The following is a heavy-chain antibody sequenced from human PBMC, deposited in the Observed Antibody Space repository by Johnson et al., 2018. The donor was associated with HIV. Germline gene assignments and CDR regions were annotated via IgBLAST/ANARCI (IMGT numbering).Heavy chain of an antibody. V-gene: IGHV3-66*02. J-gene: IGHJ3*02. CDR3: ARDWVITFGGVIGRGAFDI. Sequence: VQLVESGGGLVKAGGSLRLSCAASGFTFSDHYMTWIRQAPGKGLAWVSSISCGGRTYYADTVKGRVSISRDNSKNTLYLQMNSLRAEDMAVYYCARDWVITFGGVIGRGAFDIWGQGTMVTVSS. CDR2: ISCGGRT. CDR1: GFTFSDHY. D-gene: IGHD3-16*02.